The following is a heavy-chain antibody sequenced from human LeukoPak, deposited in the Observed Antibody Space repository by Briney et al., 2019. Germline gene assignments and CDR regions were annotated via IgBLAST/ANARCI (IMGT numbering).Heavy chain of an antibody. CDR3: ARGRESTYYDFWSGYYSYYYYGMDV. CDR1: GFTFSSYA. J-gene: IGHJ6*02. D-gene: IGHD3-3*01. CDR2: ISYDGSNK. V-gene: IGHV3-30-3*01. Sequence: GGSLRLSCAASGFTFSSYAMHWVRQAPGKGLEWVAVISYDGSNKYYADSVKGRFTISRDNSKNTLCLQMNSLRAEDTAVYYCARGRESTYYDFWSGYYSYYYYGMDVWGQGTTVTVSS.